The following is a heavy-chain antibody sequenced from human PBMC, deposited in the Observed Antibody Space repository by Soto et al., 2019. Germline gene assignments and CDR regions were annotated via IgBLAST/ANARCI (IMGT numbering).Heavy chain of an antibody. J-gene: IGHJ4*02. CDR2: IIPIFGTA. D-gene: IGHD1-26*01. CDR1: GGTFSSYA. Sequence: QVQLVQSGAEVKKPGSSVKVSCKASGGTFSSYAISWVRQAPGQGLEWMGGIIPIFGTANYAQKFQGRVTITADESQSTAYLELSSLGSEDTAVYYCARGRGGAWELKMGFDYWGQGTLVTVSS. V-gene: IGHV1-69*12. CDR3: ARGRGGAWELKMGFDY.